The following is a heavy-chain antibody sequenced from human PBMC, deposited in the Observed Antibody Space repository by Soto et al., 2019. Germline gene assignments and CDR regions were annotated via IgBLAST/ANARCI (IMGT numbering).Heavy chain of an antibody. V-gene: IGHV3-30-3*01. D-gene: IGHD5-18*01. CDR2: ISYEGSNK. CDR1: GFTSSSYA. CDR3: ASEWRHDGLDY. J-gene: IGHJ4*02. Sequence: GGSLRLSCAASGFTSSSYAMHWVRQARGKGLEWVAVISYEGSNKYYADSVKGRFIISKDNSKSTLYLQMNSLRAEDTAVYYCASEWRHDGLDYWGQGTLVTVSS.